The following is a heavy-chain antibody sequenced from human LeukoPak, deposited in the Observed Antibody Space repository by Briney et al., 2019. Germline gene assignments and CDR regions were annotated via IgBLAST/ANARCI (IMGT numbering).Heavy chain of an antibody. V-gene: IGHV3-73*01. Sequence: PGGSLRLSCAASGFTFSGSAMHWVRQASGKGLEWVGRIRSKANSYATAYAASVKGRFTISRDDSKNTAYLQMNSLKTEDTAVYYCTRQGYCSGGSCSGGPYYYYYGMDVWGQGTTVTVSS. CDR2: IRSKANSYAT. J-gene: IGHJ6*02. CDR3: TRQGYCSGGSCSGGPYYYYYGMDV. D-gene: IGHD2-15*01. CDR1: GFTFSGSA.